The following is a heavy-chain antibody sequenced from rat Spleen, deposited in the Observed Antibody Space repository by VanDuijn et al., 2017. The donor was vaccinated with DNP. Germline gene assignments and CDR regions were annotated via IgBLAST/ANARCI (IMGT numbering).Heavy chain of an antibody. CDR2: INTDGDNT. CDR1: GFTFSSYW. Sequence: EVQLVETGGGLVQPGRSLKLSCVGSGFTFSSYWMFWIRQAPGKGLEWIASINTDGDNTYYPDSVKGRFTISRDNAENTVYLQMNSLRSEDTATYYCARDLEHYWGQGVMVTVSS. J-gene: IGHJ2*01. CDR3: ARDLEHY. V-gene: IGHV5-58*01.